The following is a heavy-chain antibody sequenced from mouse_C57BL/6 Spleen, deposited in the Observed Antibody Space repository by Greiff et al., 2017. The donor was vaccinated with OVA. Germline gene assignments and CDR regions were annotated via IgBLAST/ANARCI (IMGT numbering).Heavy chain of an antibody. D-gene: IGHD2-4*01. CDR3: ARRNDYDGDAY. Sequence: VQLQESGGDLVKPGGSLKLSCAASGFTFSSYGMSWVRQTPDKRLEWVATISSGGSYPYYPDSVKGRFTISRDNAKNTLYLQMSSLKSEDTAVYYCARRNDYDGDAYWGQGTLVTVSA. CDR1: GFTFSSYG. J-gene: IGHJ3*01. CDR2: ISSGGSYP. V-gene: IGHV5-6*01.